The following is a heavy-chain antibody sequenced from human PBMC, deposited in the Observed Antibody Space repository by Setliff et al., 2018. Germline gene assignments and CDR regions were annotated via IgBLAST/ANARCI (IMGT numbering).Heavy chain of an antibody. CDR2: VNPIGGGA. D-gene: IGHD3-10*01. CDR3: ARDLNRWFGEFAFGI. CDR1: GYIFAGYY. J-gene: IGHJ3*02. V-gene: IGHV1-2*02. Sequence: SSVKVSCKASGYIFAGYYMHWLRQTPGQGLEWMGYVNPIGGGATYAQKFQGRVTLTRDTSITTTYMELNSLRSDDTAIYYCARDLNRWFGEFAFGIWGQGTMVTVSS.